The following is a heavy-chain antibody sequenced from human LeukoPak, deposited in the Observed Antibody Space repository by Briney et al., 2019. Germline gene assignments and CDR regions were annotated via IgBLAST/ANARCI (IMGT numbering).Heavy chain of an antibody. Sequence: KTSETLSLTCVVYGGSFSGYYWSWTRQPPGKGLEWIREIDQSGTTNYNPSLKSRVTISIDTSKKQFSLTLTSMTAAGTAVYYCARVPHYYFGYGYFDTWGQGTRVTVSS. CDR3: ARVPHYYFGYGYFDT. D-gene: IGHD3-10*01. V-gene: IGHV4-34*01. CDR2: IDQSGTT. J-gene: IGHJ4*02. CDR1: GGSFSGYY.